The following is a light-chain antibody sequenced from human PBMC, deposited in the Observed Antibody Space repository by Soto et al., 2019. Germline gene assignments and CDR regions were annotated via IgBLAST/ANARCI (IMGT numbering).Light chain of an antibody. CDR3: QQLFMYPPT. V-gene: IGKV1-9*01. CDR2: GAS. J-gene: IGKJ3*01. Sequence: IQLTQSPSSLSASMGDRVTITCRASQGIINYLAWYQQKPGKAPKILIYGASTLQGGVPSRFSGSGSGTDFTLTVSSLQPEDIATYYCQQLFMYPPTVGPGTKVDIK. CDR1: QGIINY.